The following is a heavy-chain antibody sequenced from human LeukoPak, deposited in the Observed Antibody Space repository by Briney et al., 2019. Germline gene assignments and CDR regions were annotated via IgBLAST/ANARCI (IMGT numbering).Heavy chain of an antibody. CDR1: GGSISSYY. CDR2: IYTSGST. V-gene: IGHV4-4*07. J-gene: IGHJ6*03. Sequence: SETLSLTCTVSGGSISSYYWSWIRQPAGRGLEGIGRIYTSGSTNYNPSLKGRVTMSVAPSKNQFSLKLSSGTAADTAVYYCARKSGGDSSRWYYYYYMDVWGKGTTVTVSS. CDR3: ARKSGGDSSRWYYYYYMDV. D-gene: IGHD6-13*01.